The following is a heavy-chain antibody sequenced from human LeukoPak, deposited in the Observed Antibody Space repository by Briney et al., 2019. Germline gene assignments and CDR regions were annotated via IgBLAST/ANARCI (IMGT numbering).Heavy chain of an antibody. V-gene: IGHV4-34*01. J-gene: IGHJ4*02. Sequence: SETLSLTCAVYGGSFSGYYWSWIRQPPGKGLEWIGEINHSGSTNYNPSLKSRVTISVGTSKNQFSLKLSSVTAADTAVYYCARAIRFYDSSGYYHYYFDYWGQGTLVTVSS. CDR2: INHSGST. D-gene: IGHD3-22*01. CDR1: GGSFSGYY. CDR3: ARAIRFYDSSGYYHYYFDY.